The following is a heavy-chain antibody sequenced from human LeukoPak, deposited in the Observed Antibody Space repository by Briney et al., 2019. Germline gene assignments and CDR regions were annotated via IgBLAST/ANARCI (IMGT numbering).Heavy chain of an antibody. J-gene: IGHJ4*02. D-gene: IGHD2-21*02. V-gene: IGHV3-11*04. CDR3: ARGDSLYYFDL. Sequence: PGESLRLSCVVYGFTFGDHYVSWIRQAPGKGLDWIAYISNSGTVKNYADSVRGRFTISRDSAKRSVFLQMNSLRSDDTAVYYCARGDSLYYFDLWGQATLVSVSP. CDR1: GFTFGDHY. CDR2: ISNSGTVK.